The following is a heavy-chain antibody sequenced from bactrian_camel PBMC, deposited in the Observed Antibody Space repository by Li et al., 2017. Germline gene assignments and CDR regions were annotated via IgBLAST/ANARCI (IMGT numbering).Heavy chain of an antibody. V-gene: IGHV3S1*01. CDR2: INTRYGVT. CDR1: GYTYNRNC. D-gene: IGHD1*01. CDR3: AASRGVASFSAMTYAY. Sequence: VQLVESGGGSVQAGGSLRLSCAASGYTYNRNCMAWFRQAPGKEREGVARINTRYGVTAYADSVKGRFAISQGNSKNSLYLRMNSLKPEDTAMYYCAASRGVASFSAMTYAYWGQGTQVTVS. J-gene: IGHJ4*01.